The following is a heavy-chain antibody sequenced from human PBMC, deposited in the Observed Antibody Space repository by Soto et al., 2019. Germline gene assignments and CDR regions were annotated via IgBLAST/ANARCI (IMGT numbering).Heavy chain of an antibody. V-gene: IGHV1-69*01. D-gene: IGHD2-21*02. CDR2: IIPIFGTA. CDR1: GGTFSSYA. CDR3: ARTDCGGDCYHWYFDL. Sequence: QVQLVQSGAEVKKPGSSVKVSCKASGGTFSSYAISWVRQAPGQGLEWMGGIIPIFGTANYAQKFQGRVTITADESTSTAYMEMSSLTSEDTAVYYRARTDCGGDCYHWYFDLWGRGTLVTVSS. J-gene: IGHJ2*01.